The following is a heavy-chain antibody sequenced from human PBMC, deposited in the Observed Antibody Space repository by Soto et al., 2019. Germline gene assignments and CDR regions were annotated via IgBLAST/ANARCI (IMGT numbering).Heavy chain of an antibody. CDR2: IIPIFGTA. D-gene: IGHD3-22*01. V-gene: IGHV1-69*01. J-gene: IGHJ6*02. CDR1: GGTFSSYA. Sequence: QVQLVQSGAEVKKPGSSVKVSCKASGGTFSSYAISWVGQAPGQGLEWIGGIIPIFGTANYAQKFQGRVTITADESTATAEVVRRRLRAGDTVEYYCALDIMRCYDRRGYGYYYGGMVVWGQGTTETV. CDR3: ALDIMRCYDRRGYGYYYGGMVV.